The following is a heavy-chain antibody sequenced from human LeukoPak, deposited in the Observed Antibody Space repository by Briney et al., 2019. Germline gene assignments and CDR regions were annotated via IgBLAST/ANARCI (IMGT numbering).Heavy chain of an antibody. CDR2: IKRKIDGETT. CDR1: GFTFSNAW. CDR3: TSEDQGGFDY. D-gene: IGHD1-26*01. Sequence: PGGSLRLSCVASGFTFSNAWMSWVRQAPIKGLEWVGRIKRKIDGETTDYAAPAKGRFTISRDDSKNTLYLQMNSLKTEDTAVHYCTSEDQGGFDYWGRGTLVTVSS. J-gene: IGHJ4*02. V-gene: IGHV3-15*01.